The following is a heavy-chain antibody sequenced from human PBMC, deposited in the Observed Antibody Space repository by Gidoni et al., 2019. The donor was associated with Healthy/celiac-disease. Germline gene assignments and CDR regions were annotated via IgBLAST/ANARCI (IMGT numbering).Heavy chain of an antibody. V-gene: IGHV3-30-3*01. CDR1: GFTFCSSA. J-gene: IGHJ4*02. Sequence: QVQLVESGGGVVQPGRSLRLSCASSGFTFCSSAMHWVRQAPGKGLEWVAVISDDGSNKYYADSVKGRFTISRDNSKNTLYLQMNSLRAEDTAVYYCARDSGHDYGDLGFILDYWGQGTLVTVPS. CDR3: ARDSGHDYGDLGFILDY. D-gene: IGHD4-17*01. CDR2: ISDDGSNK.